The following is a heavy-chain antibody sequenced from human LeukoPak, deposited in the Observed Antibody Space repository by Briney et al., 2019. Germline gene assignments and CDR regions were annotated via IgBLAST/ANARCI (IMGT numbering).Heavy chain of an antibody. Sequence: ASVKVSCKASGYTFTGYYMHWVRQAPGQGLEWMGWINPNSGGTNYAQQFQGRLTMTRDTSISTAYMELSRLRSDDTAVYYCARDIVAAAGSFDYWGQGTQVTVSS. CDR3: ARDIVAAAGSFDY. CDR1: GYTFTGYY. CDR2: INPNSGGT. V-gene: IGHV1-2*02. D-gene: IGHD6-13*01. J-gene: IGHJ4*02.